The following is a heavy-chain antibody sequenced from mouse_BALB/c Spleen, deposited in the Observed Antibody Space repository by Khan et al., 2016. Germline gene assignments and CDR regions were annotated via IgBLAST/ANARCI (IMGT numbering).Heavy chain of an antibody. J-gene: IGHJ3*01. CDR3: ARSPYDYDVGFAY. V-gene: IGHV14-3*02. CDR2: MDPANGNT. Sequence: VQLQQSGAELVKPGASVKLSCTASGCNIKDTYMHWVKQRPEQGLEWIGRMDPANGNTKYDPKFQGKATITADTSSNTAYLQLSSLTSEDTAVSYGARSPYDYDVGFAYWGQGTLVTVSA. D-gene: IGHD2-4*01. CDR1: GCNIKDTY.